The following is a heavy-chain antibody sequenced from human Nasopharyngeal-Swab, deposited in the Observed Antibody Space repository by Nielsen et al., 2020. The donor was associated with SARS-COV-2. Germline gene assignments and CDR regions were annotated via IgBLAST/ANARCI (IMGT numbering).Heavy chain of an antibody. Sequence: SLKISCAASGFTFDDYAMHWVRQAPGKGLEWVSGISWNSGSIGYADSVKGRFTISGDNAKNSLYLQMNSLRAEDTALYYCATLPAATPYYGMDVWGQGTTVTVSS. CDR2: ISWNSGSI. J-gene: IGHJ6*02. V-gene: IGHV3-9*01. D-gene: IGHD2-2*01. CDR1: GFTFDDYA. CDR3: ATLPAATPYYGMDV.